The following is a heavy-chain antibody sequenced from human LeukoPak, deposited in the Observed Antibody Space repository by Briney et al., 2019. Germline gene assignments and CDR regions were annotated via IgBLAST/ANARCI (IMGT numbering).Heavy chain of an antibody. CDR2: INHSGST. Sequence: SETLSLTCAVYGGSFSGYYWSWIRQPPGKGLEWIGEINHSGSTNYNPSLKSRVTISVDKSKNQFSLKLSSVTAADTAVYYCARLPYYYDSSGYYYFSFDYWGQGTLVTVSS. V-gene: IGHV4-34*01. J-gene: IGHJ4*02. D-gene: IGHD3-22*01. CDR3: ARLPYYYDSSGYYYFSFDY. CDR1: GGSFSGYY.